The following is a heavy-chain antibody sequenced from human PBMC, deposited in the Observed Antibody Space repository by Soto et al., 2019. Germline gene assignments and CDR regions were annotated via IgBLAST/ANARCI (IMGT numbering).Heavy chain of an antibody. CDR2: INAGNGNT. CDR3: ARSVVAAPSDASPLLGFDY. V-gene: IGHV1-3*01. J-gene: IGHJ4*02. D-gene: IGHD2-15*01. Sequence: QVQLVQSGAEVKKPGASVKVSCKASGYTFTSYAMHWVRQAPGQRLEWMGWINAGNGNTKYSQKFQGRVTITRDTSASTAYMELSSLRSEDTAVYYCARSVVAAPSDASPLLGFDYWGQGTLVTVSS. CDR1: GYTFTSYA.